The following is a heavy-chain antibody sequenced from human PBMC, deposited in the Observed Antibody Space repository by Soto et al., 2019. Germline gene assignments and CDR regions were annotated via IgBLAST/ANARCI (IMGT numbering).Heavy chain of an antibody. CDR3: ARDAVAGTCFDY. CDR2: IGAYNGNT. Sequence: QVQLVQSGAEVKKPGASVKVSCKASGYTFTTYGISWVRQAPGQGLEWMGWIGAYNGNTNYAQKLQGRVTMTTRTSTSAAYIELRSLRSDDTAVYYCARDAVAGTCFDYWGQGTLVTVSS. V-gene: IGHV1-18*01. D-gene: IGHD6-19*01. J-gene: IGHJ4*02. CDR1: GYTFTTYG.